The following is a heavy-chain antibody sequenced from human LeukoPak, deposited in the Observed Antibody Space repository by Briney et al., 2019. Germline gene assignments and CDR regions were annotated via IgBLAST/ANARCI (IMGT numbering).Heavy chain of an antibody. V-gene: IGHV4-39*01. D-gene: IGHD2-2*01. CDR2: MYYSGST. CDR1: VGSINRSHYY. CDR3: ARRVKDPGEIGPAARSVYFDL. J-gene: IGHJ2*01. Sequence: SRADTQSLTCTLSVGSINRSHYYCPWIRQPAAEGRDWDGSMYYSGSTYYNPSIKSRVTISMDTSKNQFSLKLNSVTAADTAVYQCARRVKDPGEIGPAARSVYFDLWGRGTLVTVSS.